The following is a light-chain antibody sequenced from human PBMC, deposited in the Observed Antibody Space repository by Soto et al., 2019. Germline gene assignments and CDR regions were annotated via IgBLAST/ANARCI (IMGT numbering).Light chain of an antibody. J-gene: IGLJ1*01. CDR3: SSYTITMTTV. CDR2: DVV. Sequence: QSALTQPASVSGSPGQSITISCTGTSSDVGGFNSVSWYQLRPGTAPKLILYDVVDRPSGVSYRFSGSKSGNTASLTISGLQAADEADYFCSSYTITMTTVFGSGTKVTVL. CDR1: SSDVGGFNS. V-gene: IGLV2-14*03.